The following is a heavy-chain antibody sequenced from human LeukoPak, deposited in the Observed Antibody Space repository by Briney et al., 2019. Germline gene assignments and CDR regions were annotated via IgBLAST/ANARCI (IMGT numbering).Heavy chain of an antibody. CDR1: GYTFTSYG. CDR3: ARDLAQYYYDSSGYFGY. D-gene: IGHD3-22*01. Sequence: ASVKVSCKASGYTFTSYGISWVRQAPGQGLEWMGWISAYNGNTNYAQKLQGRVTMTTDTSTSTAYMELSSLRSEDTAVYYCARDLAQYYYDSSGYFGYWGQGTLVTVSS. V-gene: IGHV1-18*01. CDR2: ISAYNGNT. J-gene: IGHJ4*02.